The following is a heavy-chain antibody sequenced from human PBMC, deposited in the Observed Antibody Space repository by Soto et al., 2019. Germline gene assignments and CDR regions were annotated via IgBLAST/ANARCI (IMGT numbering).Heavy chain of an antibody. Sequence: EVQLLESGGALLQPGGSLRLSCAASGFTFSNYAMTWVRQAPGKGLEWVSVISGSGGSTYYADSVKGRFTISRDTSKNTLYLQMNNLRAEDTALYYCAKGTSYYDSSGFDYWGQGTLVTVSS. CDR3: AKGTSYYDSSGFDY. CDR2: ISGSGGST. CDR1: GFTFSNYA. V-gene: IGHV3-23*01. D-gene: IGHD3-22*01. J-gene: IGHJ4*02.